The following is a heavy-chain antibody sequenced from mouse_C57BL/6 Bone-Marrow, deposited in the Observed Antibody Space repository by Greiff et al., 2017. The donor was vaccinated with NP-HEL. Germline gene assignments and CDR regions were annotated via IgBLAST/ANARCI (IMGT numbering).Heavy chain of an antibody. Sequence: EVKLHQSGAELVRPGASVKLSCTASGFNIKDDYMHWVKQRPEQGLEWIGWIDPENGDTEYASKFQGKAPITADTSSNTAYLQLSSLTSEDTAVYYCTTPGLDFDYWGQGTTLTVSS. CDR1: GFNIKDDY. CDR3: TTPGLDFDY. D-gene: IGHD3-3*01. CDR2: IDPENGDT. V-gene: IGHV14-4*01. J-gene: IGHJ2*01.